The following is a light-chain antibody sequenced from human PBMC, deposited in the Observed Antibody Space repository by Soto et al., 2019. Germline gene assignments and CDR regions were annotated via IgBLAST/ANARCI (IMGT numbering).Light chain of an antibody. CDR3: GSWDSSLSAYV. Sequence: QSVLTQPPSVSGAPGQRVTISCTGSNSNIGAGYGVYWYQHLPGTAPKLLIYDDDKRPSGIPDRFSGSKSGTSATLGITGFQTGDEADYYCGSWDSSLSAYVFGTGTKLTVL. CDR2: DDD. V-gene: IGLV1-51*01. CDR1: NSNIGAGY. J-gene: IGLJ1*01.